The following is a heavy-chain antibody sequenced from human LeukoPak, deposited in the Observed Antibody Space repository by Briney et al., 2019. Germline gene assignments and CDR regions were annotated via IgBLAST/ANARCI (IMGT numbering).Heavy chain of an antibody. J-gene: IGHJ6*02. Sequence: GGSLRLSCAASGFTFSSFSMNWVRQAPGKGLEWVSSISSSSGSIYYADSVKGRFTTSRDNAKNSLYLQMNSLRAEDTAVYYCARPFYYDNNGGEGMDVWGQGTTVTVSS. V-gene: IGHV3-21*06. CDR3: ARPFYYDNNGGEGMDV. CDR1: GFTFSSFS. D-gene: IGHD3-22*01. CDR2: ISSSSGSI.